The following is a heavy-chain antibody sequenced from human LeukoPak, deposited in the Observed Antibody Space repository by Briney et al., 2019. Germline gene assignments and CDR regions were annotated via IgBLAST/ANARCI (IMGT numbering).Heavy chain of an antibody. CDR2: IKQDGVDK. D-gene: IGHD5-18*01. CDR3: ARDLYSYGANQDDY. J-gene: IGHJ4*02. Sequence: PGGSLRLSCATSGFTFSSYWMNWVRQAPGKGLEWVANIKQDGVDKYYVDSVKGRFTISRDNAKRSLYLQMNSLRAEDTAVYYCARDLYSYGANQDDYWDQGTLVTVSS. CDR1: GFTFSSYW. V-gene: IGHV3-7*01.